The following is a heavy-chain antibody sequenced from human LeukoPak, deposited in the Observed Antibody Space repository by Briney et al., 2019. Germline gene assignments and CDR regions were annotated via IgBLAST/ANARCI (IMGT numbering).Heavy chain of an antibody. J-gene: IGHJ6*02. CDR1: GGSISSYY. V-gene: IGHV4-4*07. D-gene: IGHD4-17*01. CDR2: IYTSGST. Sequence: SETLSLTCTVSGGSISSYYWSWIRQPAGKGLEWIGRIYTSGSTNYNPSLKSRVTMSVDTSKNQFSLKLSSVTAADTAVYYCARDNYGDHPYYYYSMDVWGQGTTVTVSS. CDR3: ARDNYGDHPYYYYSMDV.